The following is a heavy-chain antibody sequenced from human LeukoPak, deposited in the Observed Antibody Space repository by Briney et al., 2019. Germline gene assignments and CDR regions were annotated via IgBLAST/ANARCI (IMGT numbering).Heavy chain of an antibody. D-gene: IGHD1-1*01. V-gene: IGHV4-59*08. J-gene: IGHJ3*02. Sequence: SETLSLTCTVSGGSISSYYWSWIRQPPGKGLEWIGYIYYSGSTNYNPSLKSRVTIPVDTSKNQFSLKLSSVTAADTAVYYCARVKARPHAFDIWGQGTMVTVSS. CDR3: ARVKARPHAFDI. CDR1: GGSISSYY. CDR2: IYYSGST.